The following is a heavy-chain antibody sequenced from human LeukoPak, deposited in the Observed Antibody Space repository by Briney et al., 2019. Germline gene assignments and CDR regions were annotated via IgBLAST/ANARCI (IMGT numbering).Heavy chain of an antibody. J-gene: IGHJ6*02. Sequence: PGGSLRLSCAASGFTFSNYAMTWVRQAPGKGLEWVAIISYDGNNKFYADSVKGRFTISRDNSKNTLYLQMNSLRLEDTAVYYCAREKSDDDYGMDVWGQGTTVTVSS. V-gene: IGHV3-30-3*01. D-gene: IGHD3-16*01. CDR2: ISYDGNNK. CDR1: GFTFSNYA. CDR3: AREKSDDDYGMDV.